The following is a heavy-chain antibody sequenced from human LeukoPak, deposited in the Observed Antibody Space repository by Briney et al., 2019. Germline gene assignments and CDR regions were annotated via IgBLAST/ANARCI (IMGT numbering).Heavy chain of an antibody. D-gene: IGHD2-2*01. V-gene: IGHV4-34*01. J-gene: IGHJ4*02. CDR2: INHSGST. Sequence: SETLSLTCAVYGGSFSGYYWSWIRQPPGKGLEWIGEINHSGSTNYNPSLKSRVTISLDTSKNQFSLKLSSVTAADTAVYYCAREDQHYFDYWGQGTLVTVSS. CDR3: AREDQHYFDY. CDR1: GGSFSGYY.